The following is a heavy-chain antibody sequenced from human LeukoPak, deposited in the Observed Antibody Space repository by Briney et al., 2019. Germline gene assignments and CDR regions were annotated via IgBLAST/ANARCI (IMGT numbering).Heavy chain of an antibody. Sequence: GGSLRLSCATSGFTFSNYWMSWVRQAPGKGLEWVANINQDGSEKYYVDSVRGRFTISRDNAKNSLYLQMNSLRAEDTAVYYRARPYDSNRDHSGYGYWGRGTLVTVSS. D-gene: IGHD5-12*01. V-gene: IGHV3-7*02. CDR1: GFTFSNYW. CDR2: INQDGSEK. CDR3: ARPYDSNRDHSGYGY. J-gene: IGHJ4*02.